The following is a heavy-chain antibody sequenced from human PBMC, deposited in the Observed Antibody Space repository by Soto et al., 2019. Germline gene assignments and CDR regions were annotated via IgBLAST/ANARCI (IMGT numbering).Heavy chain of an antibody. D-gene: IGHD2-15*01. CDR2: INGGGGST. J-gene: IGHJ4*02. V-gene: IGHV3-23*01. CDR1: GFTFSSYT. CDR3: AKDKVCSGGSCYDAY. Sequence: EVQLLEAGGDLIQPGGSLRLSCAASGFTFSSYTMTWVRQAPGKGLEWVSAINGGGGSTYYADSVKGRFTISRDNSKDTLYLQMNSLRAEDTAVYYCAKDKVCSGGSCYDAYWGQGTLVTVSS.